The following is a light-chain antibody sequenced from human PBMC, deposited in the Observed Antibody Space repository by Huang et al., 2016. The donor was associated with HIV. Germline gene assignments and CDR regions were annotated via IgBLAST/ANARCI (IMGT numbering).Light chain of an antibody. CDR1: LDINTY. J-gene: IGKJ1*01. CDR2: DVS. Sequence: DIQMTQSPSSLSASLGDKVTITCQASLDINTYLNWYQQKPGKAPKLLIYDVSNLEKGVPVRFSGSGSGTDFTFTVSSLQPEDVATYYCQQYDTLPWTFGQGTKVEI. CDR3: QQYDTLPWT. V-gene: IGKV1-33*01.